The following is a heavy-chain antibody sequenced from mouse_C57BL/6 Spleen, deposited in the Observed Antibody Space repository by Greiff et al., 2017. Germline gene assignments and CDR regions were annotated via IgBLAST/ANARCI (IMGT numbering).Heavy chain of an antibody. CDR2: IDPETGGT. V-gene: IGHV1-15*01. CDR1: GYTFTDYE. CDR3: TRGWDYFDY. Sequence: VQLKESGAELVRPGASVTLSCKASGYTFTDYEMHWVKQTPVHGLEWIGAIDPETGGTAYNQKFKGKAILTADKSSSTAYMELRSLTSEDSAVYYCTRGWDYFDYWGQGTTLTVSS. J-gene: IGHJ2*01. D-gene: IGHD3-3*01.